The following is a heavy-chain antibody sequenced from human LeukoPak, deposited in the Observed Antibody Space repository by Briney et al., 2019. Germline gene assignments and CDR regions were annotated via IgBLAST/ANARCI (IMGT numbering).Heavy chain of an antibody. CDR1: GGSISSYY. J-gene: IGHJ4*02. CDR2: IYYSGST. D-gene: IGHD5-12*01. Sequence: SETLSLTCTVSGGSISSYYWSWIRQPPGKGLEWIGYIYYSGSTNYNPSLKSRATISVDTSKNQFSLKLSSVTAADTAVYYCARWGSGYERYYFDYWGQGTLVTVSS. CDR3: ARWGSGYERYYFDY. V-gene: IGHV4-59*01.